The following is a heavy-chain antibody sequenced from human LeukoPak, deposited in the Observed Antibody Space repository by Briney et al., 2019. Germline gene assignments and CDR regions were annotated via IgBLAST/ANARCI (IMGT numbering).Heavy chain of an antibody. J-gene: IGHJ5*02. Sequence: GGSLRLSCAASGFTFSSSAMTWVRQAPGRGLEWVSTIIDDGRTYYTDSVNGRFTVSRDNSKDTLYLQMNSLRAEDTAMYYCARGAGAQRVDWFDPWGQGTLVTVSS. V-gene: IGHV3-23*01. CDR1: GFTFSSSA. D-gene: IGHD3-3*01. CDR2: IIDDGRT. CDR3: ARGAGAQRVDWFDP.